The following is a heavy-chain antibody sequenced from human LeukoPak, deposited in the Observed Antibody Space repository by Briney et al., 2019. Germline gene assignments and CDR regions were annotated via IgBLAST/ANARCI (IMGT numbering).Heavy chain of an antibody. J-gene: IGHJ6*02. CDR1: GFTLDDYA. Sequence: PGGSLRLSCAASGFTLDDYAMHWVRQAPGKGLEWVSGISWNSGSIGYADSVKGRFTISRDNAKNSLYLQMNSLRAEDTALYYCAKDRVLAAMSLGYYYYYGMDVWGQGTTVTVSS. CDR3: AKDRVLAAMSLGYYYYYGMDV. D-gene: IGHD2-2*01. V-gene: IGHV3-9*01. CDR2: ISWNSGSI.